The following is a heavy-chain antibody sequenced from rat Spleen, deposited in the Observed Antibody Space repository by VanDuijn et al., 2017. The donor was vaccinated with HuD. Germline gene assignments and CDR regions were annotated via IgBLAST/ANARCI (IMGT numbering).Heavy chain of an antibody. CDR2: LSYDGHTT. D-gene: IGHD1-9*01. V-gene: IGHV5-25*01. Sequence: EVQLVESGGGQVQPGRSMKLSCAASGLSFSNYDMAWVRQAPTKGLEWVATLSYDGHTTYYRDSVKGRFTISRDIAKSTLYLQMDSLGSEDTATYYCASTMGITYYFDYWGQGVMVTVSS. J-gene: IGHJ2*01. CDR3: ASTMGITYYFDY. CDR1: GLSFSNYD.